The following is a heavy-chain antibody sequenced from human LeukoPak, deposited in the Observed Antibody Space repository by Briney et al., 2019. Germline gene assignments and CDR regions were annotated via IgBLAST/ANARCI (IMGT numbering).Heavy chain of an antibody. CDR1: GGTFSSYA. J-gene: IGHJ3*02. CDR3: ARRAVDTAMVTPLGAFDI. Sequence: SVKVSCKASGGTFSSYAISWVRQAPGQGLEWMGRIIPILGIANYAQKFQGRVTITADKSTSTAYMELSSLRSEDTAVYYCARRAVDTAMVTPLGAFDIWGQGTMVTVSS. D-gene: IGHD5-18*01. CDR2: IIPILGIA. V-gene: IGHV1-69*04.